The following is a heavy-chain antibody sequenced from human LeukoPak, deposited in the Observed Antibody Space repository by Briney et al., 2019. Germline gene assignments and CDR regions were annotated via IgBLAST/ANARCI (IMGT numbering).Heavy chain of an antibody. Sequence: GGSLRLSCAAPGFTFSSYSMNWVRQAPGKGLEWVSSISSSSSYIYYADSVKGRFTISRDNAKNSLYLRMNSLRAEDTAVYYCAKSRSGSANWALQIFDNWGQGTLVTVSS. V-gene: IGHV3-21*01. CDR3: AKSRSGSANWALQIFDN. CDR1: GFTFSSYS. D-gene: IGHD1-1*01. CDR2: ISSSSSYI. J-gene: IGHJ4*02.